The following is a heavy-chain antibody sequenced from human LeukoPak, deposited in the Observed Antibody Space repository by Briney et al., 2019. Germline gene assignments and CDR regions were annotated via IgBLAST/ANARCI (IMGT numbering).Heavy chain of an antibody. J-gene: IGHJ5*02. CDR1: GGSFSGYY. Sequence: PSETLSLTCAVYGGSFSGYYWSWIRQPPGKGLEWIGEINHSGSTNYNPSLKSRVTISVDTSENQFSLKLSSVTAADTAVYYCARLVLLGGFDPWGQGTLVTVSS. CDR2: INHSGST. D-gene: IGHD3-16*01. V-gene: IGHV4-34*01. CDR3: ARLVLLGGFDP.